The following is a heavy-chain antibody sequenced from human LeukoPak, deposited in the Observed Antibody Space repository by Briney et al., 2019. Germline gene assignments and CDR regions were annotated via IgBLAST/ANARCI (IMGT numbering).Heavy chain of an antibody. J-gene: IGHJ1*01. CDR2: IIPIFGTA. CDR3: ARGGPGNFQH. Sequence: ASVKASYKASGGTFSSYAISWVRQAPGQGLEWMGGIIPIFGTANYAQKFQGRVTITADESTSTAYMELSSLRSEDTAVYYCARGGPGNFQHWGQGTLVTVSS. D-gene: IGHD6-25*01. V-gene: IGHV1-69*01. CDR1: GGTFSSYA.